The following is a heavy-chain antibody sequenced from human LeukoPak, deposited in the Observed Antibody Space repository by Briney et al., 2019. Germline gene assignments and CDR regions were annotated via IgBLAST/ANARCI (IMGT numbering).Heavy chain of an antibody. Sequence: PAASVKVSCKASGYTFTSYDINWVRQATGQGLEWMGWMNPNSGNTGYAQKFQGRVTMTRNTSISTAYMELSSLRSEDTAVYYCARALRHAPTRITMVRGVIYYFDYWGQGTLVTVSS. V-gene: IGHV1-8*01. CDR2: MNPNSGNT. CDR1: GYTFTSYD. CDR3: ARALRHAPTRITMVRGVIYYFDY. J-gene: IGHJ4*02. D-gene: IGHD3-10*01.